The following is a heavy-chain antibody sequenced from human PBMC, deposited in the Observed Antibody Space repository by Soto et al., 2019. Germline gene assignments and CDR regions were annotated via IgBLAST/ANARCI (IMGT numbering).Heavy chain of an antibody. Sequence: PSETLSLTCAVYGGSFSVYYWXXIRQPPGKGLEWIGEINHSGSTNYNPSLKSRVTISVDTSKNQFSLKLSSVTAADTAVYYCARGRNYGRWFDPWGQGTLVTVSS. D-gene: IGHD1-7*01. CDR3: ARGRNYGRWFDP. CDR1: GGSFSVYY. CDR2: INHSGST. V-gene: IGHV4-34*01. J-gene: IGHJ5*02.